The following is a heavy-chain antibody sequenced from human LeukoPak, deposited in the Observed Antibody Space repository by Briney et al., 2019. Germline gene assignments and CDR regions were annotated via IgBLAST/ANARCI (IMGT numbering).Heavy chain of an antibody. CDR1: GFTFHDYA. CDR2: ISWNSDVI. Sequence: GGSLRLPCAASGFTFHDYAMHWVRQPPGKGLEGGSGISWNSDVIVYADSVKGRFTISRDNAKNSLSLQMNSLRVEDTALYYCAQDIYGSGPDAFHIWGQGTMVTVSS. J-gene: IGHJ3*02. D-gene: IGHD3-10*01. V-gene: IGHV3-9*01. CDR3: AQDIYGSGPDAFHI.